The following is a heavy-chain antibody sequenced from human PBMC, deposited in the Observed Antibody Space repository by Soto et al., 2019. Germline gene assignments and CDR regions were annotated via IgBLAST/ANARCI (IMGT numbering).Heavy chain of an antibody. V-gene: IGHV1-8*01. D-gene: IGHD3-16*01. CDR2: MNPGSGDT. J-gene: IGHJ5*02. Sequence: ASVKVSCKASGYRFTHNDGSWVRQATAQGLEWMGWMNPGSGDTGYAQKFQGRVTMTRDISIATAYMELSSLRSDDTAIYYCARMETFGSLNWFDPWGQGTLVTVSS. CDR1: GYRFTHND. CDR3: ARMETFGSLNWFDP.